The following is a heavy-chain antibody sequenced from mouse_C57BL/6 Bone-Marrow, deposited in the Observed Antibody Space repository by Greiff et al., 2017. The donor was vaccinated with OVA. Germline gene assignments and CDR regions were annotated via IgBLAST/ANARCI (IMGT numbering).Heavy chain of an antibody. CDR2: IDPETGGT. J-gene: IGHJ4*01. V-gene: IGHV1-15*01. Sequence: QVQLQQSGAELVRPGASVTLSCKASGYTFTDYEMHWVKQTPVHGLEWIGAIDPETGGTAYNQKFKGKAILTADKSSSTAYMELRSLTSEDSAVYYCDRRHGSKDYYAMDYWGQGTSVTVSS. D-gene: IGHD1-1*01. CDR3: DRRHGSKDYYAMDY. CDR1: GYTFTDYE.